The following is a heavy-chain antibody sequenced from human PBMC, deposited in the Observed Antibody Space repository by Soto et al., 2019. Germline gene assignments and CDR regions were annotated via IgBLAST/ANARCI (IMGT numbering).Heavy chain of an antibody. V-gene: IGHV1-69*13. J-gene: IGHJ6*02. D-gene: IGHD2-8*01. Sequence: SVKVSCKASGDVFRSYGINWVRQAPGQGLEWMGGIIPISGTTNYAQKFQGRVAITADESTDTVYMELSRLRSEDTAVYFCARVRRFNGLCHTADYGMDVWGQGTTVTVSS. CDR2: IIPISGTT. CDR1: GDVFRSYG. CDR3: ARVRRFNGLCHTADYGMDV.